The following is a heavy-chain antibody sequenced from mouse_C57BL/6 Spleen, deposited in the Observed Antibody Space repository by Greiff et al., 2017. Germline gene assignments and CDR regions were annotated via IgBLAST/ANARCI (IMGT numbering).Heavy chain of an antibody. CDR1: GFSFNTYA. V-gene: IGHV10-1*01. J-gene: IGHJ2*01. D-gene: IGHD4-1*01. CDR2: IRSKSNNYAT. CDR3: VKSLTGGSVDY. Sequence: EVQLVESGGGLVQPKGSLKLSCAASGFSFNTYAMNWVRQAPGKGLEWVARIRSKSNNYATYYADSVKDRFTISRDDSESMLYLQMNNLKTEDTAMYYCVKSLTGGSVDYWGQGTTLTVSS.